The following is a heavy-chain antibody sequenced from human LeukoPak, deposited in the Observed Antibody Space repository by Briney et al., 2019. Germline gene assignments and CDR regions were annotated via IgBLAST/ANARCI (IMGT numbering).Heavy chain of an antibody. CDR1: GFTFSSYG. Sequence: GGSLRLSCAASGFTFSSYGMHWVRQAPGKGLEWVAVISYDGSNKYYADSVKGRFTISRDNSKNTLYLQMNSLRAEDTAVYYCAKDPGGIAVDYWSQGTLVTVSS. J-gene: IGHJ4*02. CDR2: ISYDGSNK. V-gene: IGHV3-30*18. CDR3: AKDPGGIAVDY. D-gene: IGHD6-13*01.